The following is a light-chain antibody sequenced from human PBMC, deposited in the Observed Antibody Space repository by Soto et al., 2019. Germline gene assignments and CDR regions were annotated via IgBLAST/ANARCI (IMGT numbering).Light chain of an antibody. Sequence: DVQMTQSPSTLSAFVGDRVTITCLASRTIEAWLAWYQQKPGNAPKVLIYKASNLESGVPSRFSGSKSGTEFTLTISSLQPDDFATYYCQQYYTDSWTFGQGTKVDIK. CDR3: QQYYTDSWT. CDR1: RTIEAW. J-gene: IGKJ1*01. CDR2: KAS. V-gene: IGKV1-5*03.